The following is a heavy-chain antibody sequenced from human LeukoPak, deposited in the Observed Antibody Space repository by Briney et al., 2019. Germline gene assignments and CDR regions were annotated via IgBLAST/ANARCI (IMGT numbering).Heavy chain of an antibody. CDR3: ARVRAARLYFDY. V-gene: IGHV4-59*01. J-gene: IGHJ4*02. D-gene: IGHD6-6*01. CDR2: IYYSGST. Sequence: SETLSLTCTVSGGSISSYYWSWIRQPPGKGLEWIGYIYYSGSTNYNPSLKSRVTISVDTSKNQFSLKLSSVTAADTAVYYCARVRAARLYFDYWGQGTLVTVSS. CDR1: GGSISSYY.